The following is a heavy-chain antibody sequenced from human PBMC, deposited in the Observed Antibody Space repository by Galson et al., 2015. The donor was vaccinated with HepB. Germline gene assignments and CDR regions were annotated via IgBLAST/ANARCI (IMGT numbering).Heavy chain of an antibody. CDR2: ISSSGSYI. V-gene: IGHV3-21*01. D-gene: IGHD3-10*01. J-gene: IGHJ4*02. Sequence: SLRLSCAASGFNFSLYSMNWVRQAPGKGLEWVSSISSSGSYIYYGDSVKGRCTVSRDSAKTSVYLQMNSLRGDDTAVYYCARALPSRIRGGRVFDHWGQGTLVTVSS. CDR3: ARALPSRIRGGRVFDH. CDR1: GFNFSLYS.